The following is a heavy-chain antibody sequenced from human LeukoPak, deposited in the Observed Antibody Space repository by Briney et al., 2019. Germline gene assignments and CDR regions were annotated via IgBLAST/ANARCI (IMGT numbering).Heavy chain of an antibody. Sequence: PGGSLRLSCAASGFTFSSSAMSWVRQVPGKGLEWVSGISASGGSTSYADSVRGRFTISRDNSKNTLYVQMNSLRDEGTAVYYCAKGVYGSSGYYLWWGQGTLVTVSS. CDR3: AKGVYGSSGYYLW. D-gene: IGHD3-22*01. J-gene: IGHJ4*02. V-gene: IGHV3-23*01. CDR1: GFTFSSSA. CDR2: ISASGGST.